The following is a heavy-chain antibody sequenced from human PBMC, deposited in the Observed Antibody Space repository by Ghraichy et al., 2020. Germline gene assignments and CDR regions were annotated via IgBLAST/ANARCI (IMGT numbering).Heavy chain of an antibody. Sequence: SETLSLTCTVSGYSISSGYYWGWIRQPPGKGLEWIGSIYHSGSTYYNPSLKSRVTISVDTSKNQFSLKLSSVTAADTAVYYCARVGLTGHDAFDIWGQGTMVTVSS. CDR3: ARVGLTGHDAFDI. V-gene: IGHV4-38-2*02. CDR2: IYHSGST. D-gene: IGHD3-9*01. J-gene: IGHJ3*02. CDR1: GYSISSGYY.